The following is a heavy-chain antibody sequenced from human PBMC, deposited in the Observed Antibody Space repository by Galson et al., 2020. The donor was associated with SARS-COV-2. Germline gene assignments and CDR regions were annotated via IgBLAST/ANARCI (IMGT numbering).Heavy chain of an antibody. CDR3: AREGGYCSGGSCDWFDP. D-gene: IGHD2-15*01. V-gene: IGHV4-59*01. CDR1: GGSISSYY. Sequence: SETLSLTCTVSGGSISSYYWSWIRQPPGKGLEWIGYIYYSGSTNYNPSLKSRVTISVDTSKNQFSLKLSSVTAADTAVYYWAREGGYCSGGSCDWFDPWGQGTLVTVSS. J-gene: IGHJ5*02. CDR2: IYYSGST.